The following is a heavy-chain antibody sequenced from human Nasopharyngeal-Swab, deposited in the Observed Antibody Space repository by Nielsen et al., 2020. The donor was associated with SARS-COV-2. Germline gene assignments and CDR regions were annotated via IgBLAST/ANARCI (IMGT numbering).Heavy chain of an antibody. CDR3: ARVRELVLGSYRWFDP. CDR2: IYYSGST. D-gene: IGHD3-16*02. V-gene: IGHV4-31*03. Sequence: TRSLTCTVSGGSISSGGYYWSWIRQHPGKGLEWIGYIYYSGSTYYNPSLKSRVTISVDTSKNQFSLKLSSVTAADTAVYYCARVRELVLGSYRWFDPWGQGTLVTVSS. CDR1: GGSISSGGYY. J-gene: IGHJ5*02.